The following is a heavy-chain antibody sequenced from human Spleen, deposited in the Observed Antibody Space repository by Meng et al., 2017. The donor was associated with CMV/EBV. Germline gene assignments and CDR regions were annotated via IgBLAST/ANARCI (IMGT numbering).Heavy chain of an antibody. D-gene: IGHD1-26*01. V-gene: IGHV1-24*01. CDR2: FDPEDGET. CDR3: TTRSGLNSGTYFYYFNY. CDR1: GYTFTSYY. J-gene: IGHJ4*02. Sequence: ASVKVSCKASGYTFTSYYMHWVRQAPGQGLEWMGGFDPEDGETIYAQKFQDRVTMTEDTSTITAYMELSSLRSEDTAVYYCTTRSGLNSGTYFYYFNYWGQGTLVTVSS.